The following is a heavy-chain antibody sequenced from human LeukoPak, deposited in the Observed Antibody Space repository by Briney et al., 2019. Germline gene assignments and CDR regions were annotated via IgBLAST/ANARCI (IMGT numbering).Heavy chain of an antibody. J-gene: IGHJ4*02. CDR2: IYYSGST. D-gene: IGHD4-17*01. CDR1: SGSISSYY. CDR3: ARARDYGDYFDY. V-gene: IGHV4-59*01. Sequence: SETLSLTCTVSSGSISSYYWSWIRQPPGKGLEWIGYIYYSGSTNYNPSLKSRVTISVDTSKNQFSLKLSSVTAADTAVYYCARARDYGDYFDYWGQGTLVTVSS.